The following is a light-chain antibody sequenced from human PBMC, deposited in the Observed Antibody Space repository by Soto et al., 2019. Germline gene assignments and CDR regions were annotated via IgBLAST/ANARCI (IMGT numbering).Light chain of an antibody. CDR3: QQLNS. J-gene: IGKJ3*01. CDR1: QRISSY. V-gene: IGKV1-9*01. Sequence: DVELTKTKYFLSASVGDRVTITCRASQRISSYLAWYQQKPGKAPKLLIYAASTLQSGVPSRFSSSGSGTEFTLTISSLQPEDFATYYCQQLNSFGPVTRWIS. CDR2: AAS.